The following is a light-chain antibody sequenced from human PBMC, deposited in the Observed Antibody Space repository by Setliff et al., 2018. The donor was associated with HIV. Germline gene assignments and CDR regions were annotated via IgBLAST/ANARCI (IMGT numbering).Light chain of an antibody. CDR1: SSDVGGYNC. CDR3: SSYTSSNTFYV. V-gene: IGLV2-14*01. Sequence: QSALAQPASVSGSPGQSITISCTGTSSDVGGYNCVSWYQHHPGKAPKLMIYDVSNRPSGVSNRFSGSKSGNTASLTISGLQAEGEADYYCSSYTSSNTFYVFGTGTKVTVL. CDR2: DVS. J-gene: IGLJ1*01.